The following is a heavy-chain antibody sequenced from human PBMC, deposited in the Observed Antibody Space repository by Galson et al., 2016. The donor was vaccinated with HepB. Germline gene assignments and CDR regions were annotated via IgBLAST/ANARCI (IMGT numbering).Heavy chain of an antibody. CDR2: LSWNSGHI. Sequence: SLRLSCAASGFTFDDYAMHWVRQAPGKGLEWVSCLSWNSGHIGYADSVKGRFTISRDNSKNTLYLQMNSLRAEDTAIYYCARHFEAQDYVDYWGQGTLVTVSS. V-gene: IGHV3-9*01. CDR1: GFTFDDYA. J-gene: IGHJ4*02. CDR3: ARHFEAQDYVDY.